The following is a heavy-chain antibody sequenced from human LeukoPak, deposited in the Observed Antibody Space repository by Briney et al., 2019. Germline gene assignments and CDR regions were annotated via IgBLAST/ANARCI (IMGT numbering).Heavy chain of an antibody. CDR1: GFTVSSNY. D-gene: IGHD6-19*01. J-gene: IGHJ5*01. CDR3: ARERGAISVAGAFDS. Sequence: GGSLRLSCAASGFTVSSNYVSWVRQAPGKGLEWVSSISPTSAYIYYQDSVKGRFTISRDDAKNSLYLEMDSLRAEDTAVYYCARERGAISVAGAFDSWGQGALVSVSS. V-gene: IGHV3-21*01. CDR2: ISPTSAYI.